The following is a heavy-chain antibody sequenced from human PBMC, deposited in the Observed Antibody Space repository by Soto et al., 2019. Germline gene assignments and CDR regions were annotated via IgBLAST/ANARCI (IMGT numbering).Heavy chain of an antibody. J-gene: IGHJ4*02. CDR2: IYYSGNA. CDR3: AGLYPYESSGYHLDY. D-gene: IGHD3-22*01. Sequence: SETLSLSCTVSGGSITSYYLSWLRQPPGKGLEWFGYIYYSGNANYNPSLGSRVTISIDTSKNQFSLELSSVTAADTAVFYCAGLYPYESSGYHLDYWGQGTLVTVSS. V-gene: IGHV4-59*08. CDR1: GGSITSYY.